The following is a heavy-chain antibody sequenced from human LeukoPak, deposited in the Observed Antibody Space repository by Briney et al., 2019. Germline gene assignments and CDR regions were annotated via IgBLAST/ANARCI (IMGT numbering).Heavy chain of an antibody. Sequence: ASVTVSCKASGYTFTSYDINWVRQAPGQGLEWMGWMNPNSGNTGYAQKFQGRVTMTRNTSISTAYMELSSLRSEDTAVYYCARVRYSSSWYNNDAFDIWGQGTMVTVSA. V-gene: IGHV1-8*01. CDR2: MNPNSGNT. CDR1: GYTFTSYD. J-gene: IGHJ3*02. CDR3: ARVRYSSSWYNNDAFDI. D-gene: IGHD6-13*01.